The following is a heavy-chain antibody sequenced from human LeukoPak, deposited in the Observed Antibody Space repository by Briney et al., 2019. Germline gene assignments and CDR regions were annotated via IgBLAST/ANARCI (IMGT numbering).Heavy chain of an antibody. J-gene: IGHJ4*02. D-gene: IGHD3-3*01. CDR3: ARGRITIFGVVIKSPFDY. Sequence: SETLSLTCTVSGGSISSYYWSWIRQPPGKGLEWIGYIYYSGSTNYNPSLKSRVTISVDTSKNQFSLKLSSVTAADTAVYYCARGRITIFGVVIKSPFDYWGQGTLVTVSS. V-gene: IGHV4-59*12. CDR1: GGSISSYY. CDR2: IYYSGST.